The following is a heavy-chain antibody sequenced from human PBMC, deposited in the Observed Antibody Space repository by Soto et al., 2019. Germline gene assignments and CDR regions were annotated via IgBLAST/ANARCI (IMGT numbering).Heavy chain of an antibody. CDR2: IWYDGSNK. V-gene: IGHV3-33*01. Sequence: GGSLRLSCAASGFTFSSYGMHWVRQAPGKGLEWVAVIWYDGSNKYYADSVKGRFTISRDNSKNTLYLQMNSLRAEDTAVYYCARFIGVVGGIDVWGQGTTVTVSS. D-gene: IGHD3-3*01. J-gene: IGHJ6*02. CDR1: GFTFSSYG. CDR3: ARFIGVVGGIDV.